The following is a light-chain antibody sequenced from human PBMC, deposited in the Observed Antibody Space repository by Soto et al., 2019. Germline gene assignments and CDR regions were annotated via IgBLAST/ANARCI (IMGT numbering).Light chain of an antibody. CDR3: QQRSNWPPAT. J-gene: IGKJ1*01. CDR2: DAS. Sequence: EIVLTQSPATLSLSPGERATLSCRASQSVSSYLAWYQQKPGQAPRLLIYDASNRATGIPARFSGSGSRTDFTLTISSLEAEDFAVYYCQQRSNWPPATFGQGTKVEIK. V-gene: IGKV3-11*01. CDR1: QSVSSY.